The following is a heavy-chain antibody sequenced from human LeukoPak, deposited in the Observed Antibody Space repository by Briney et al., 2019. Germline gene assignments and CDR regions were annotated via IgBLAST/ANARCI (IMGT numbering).Heavy chain of an antibody. Sequence: GESLKISCKGSGYAFSNYWIVWGRQLPGKGLEWMGIIYPGDSETRYSPSFQGPVTISADKSIDTAYLQWSSLKASDTAIYYCARRSPTDWFDPWGQGTLVTVSS. CDR3: ARRSPTDWFDP. CDR1: GYAFSNYW. J-gene: IGHJ5*02. CDR2: IYPGDSET. V-gene: IGHV5-51*01.